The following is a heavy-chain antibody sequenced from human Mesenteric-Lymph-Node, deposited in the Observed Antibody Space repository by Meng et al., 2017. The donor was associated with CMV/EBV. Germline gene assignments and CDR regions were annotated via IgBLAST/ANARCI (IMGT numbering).Heavy chain of an antibody. CDR2: IPYDGSER. CDR1: CTFSRYG. Sequence: CTFSRYGMHWVRKAAGKGVEWVASIPYDGSERYYADSVKGRFTISRDDSRNTLYLQMNSLRVEDTSLYYCATDPNEFWSGKNWFDSWGQGILVTVSS. D-gene: IGHD3-3*01. V-gene: IGHV3-30*02. CDR3: ATDPNEFWSGKNWFDS. J-gene: IGHJ5*01.